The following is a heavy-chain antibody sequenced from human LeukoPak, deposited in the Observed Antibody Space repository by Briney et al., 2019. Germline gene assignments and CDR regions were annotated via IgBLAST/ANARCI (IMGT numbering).Heavy chain of an antibody. J-gene: IGHJ5*02. Sequence: TGGSLRLSCAASGFTFSSYSMNWVRQAPGKGLEWVSSISSSSSYIYYADSVKGRFTISRDNAKNSLYLQMNSLRAEDTAVYYCARDRGYSYGLDPWGQGTLVTVSS. CDR1: GFTFSSYS. CDR2: ISSSSSYI. CDR3: ARDRGYSYGLDP. V-gene: IGHV3-21*01. D-gene: IGHD5-18*01.